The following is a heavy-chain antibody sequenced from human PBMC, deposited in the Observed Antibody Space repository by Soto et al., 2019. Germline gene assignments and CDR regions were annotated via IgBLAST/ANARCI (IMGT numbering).Heavy chain of an antibody. CDR3: ARGAAIAARGSAFDI. CDR2: ISAYNGNT. D-gene: IGHD6-6*01. Sequence: ASVKVSCKASGYTFTSYGISWVRRAPGQGLEWMGWISAYNGNTNYAQKLQGRVTMTTDTSTSTAYMELRSLRSDDTAVYYCARGAAIAARGSAFDIWGQGTMVTVSS. J-gene: IGHJ3*02. CDR1: GYTFTSYG. V-gene: IGHV1-18*04.